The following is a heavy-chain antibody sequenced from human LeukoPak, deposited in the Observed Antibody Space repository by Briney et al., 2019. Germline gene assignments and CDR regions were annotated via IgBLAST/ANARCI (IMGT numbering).Heavy chain of an antibody. D-gene: IGHD3-9*01. CDR2: ISGSGGNT. CDR3: ARLRRYFDWLLDY. Sequence: GGSLRLSCAASGFTFSSYAMSWVRQAPGKGLEWVSGISGSGGNTYYADSVKGRFTISRDNAKNSLYLQMNSLRAEDTAVYYCARLRRYFDWLLDYWGQGTLVTVSS. V-gene: IGHV3-23*01. CDR1: GFTFSSYA. J-gene: IGHJ4*02.